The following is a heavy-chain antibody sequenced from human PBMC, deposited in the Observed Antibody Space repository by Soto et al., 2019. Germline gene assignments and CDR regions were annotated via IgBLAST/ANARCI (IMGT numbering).Heavy chain of an antibody. D-gene: IGHD3-9*01. V-gene: IGHV1-46*01. CDR1: GYTFTSYY. CDR3: ARSPLRYFDWLFGSVMDV. J-gene: IGHJ6*02. Sequence: ASVKVSCKASGYTFTSYYMHWVRQAPGQGLEWMGIINPSGGSTSYAQKFQGRVTMTRDTSTSTVNMKLSSLRSEDTAVFYFARSPLRYFDWLFGSVMDVWGQGTTVTVSS. CDR2: INPSGGST.